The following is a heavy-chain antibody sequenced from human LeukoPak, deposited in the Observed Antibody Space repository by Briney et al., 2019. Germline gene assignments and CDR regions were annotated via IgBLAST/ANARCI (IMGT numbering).Heavy chain of an antibody. J-gene: IGHJ5*02. CDR2: IWYGGSNK. V-gene: IGHV3-33*01. Sequence: GGSLRLSCAASGFTFSSYGMHWVRQAPGKGLEWVAVIWYGGSNKYYADSVKGRFTISRDNSKNTLYLQMNSLRAEDTAVYYCARVSGSSGWYWFDPWGQGTLVTVSS. D-gene: IGHD6-19*01. CDR1: GFTFSSYG. CDR3: ARVSGSSGWYWFDP.